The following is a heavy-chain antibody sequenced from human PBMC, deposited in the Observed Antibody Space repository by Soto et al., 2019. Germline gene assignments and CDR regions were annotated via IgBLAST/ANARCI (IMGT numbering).Heavy chain of an antibody. Sequence: ASVKVSCKASGYTFTGYYMHWLRQAPGQGLEWMGWINPKSGGTNYAKKFKGWVTMTRDASISTGYMELSRLRSDDTAVYYCAIDLWGYCGTDCYPLDVWGQGTTVTVSS. J-gene: IGHJ6*02. CDR2: INPKSGGT. D-gene: IGHD2-21*02. CDR1: GYTFTGYY. CDR3: AIDLWGYCGTDCYPLDV. V-gene: IGHV1-2*04.